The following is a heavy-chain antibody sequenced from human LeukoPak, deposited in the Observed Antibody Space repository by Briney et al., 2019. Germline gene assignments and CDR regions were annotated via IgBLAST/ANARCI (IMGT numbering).Heavy chain of an antibody. CDR1: GFSFNNYR. D-gene: IGHD6-25*01. V-gene: IGHV3-7*03. CDR2: IKQGGSEK. CDR3: VRGPHIAATSY. J-gene: IGHJ4*02. Sequence: GGSLRLSCVASGFSFNNYRMTWVRQAPGKGLEWVANIKQGGSEKQYVDSVKGRFAISRDNAKKSLYLQINTLRAEDTAVYYCVRGPHIAATSYWGQGTLVTVSS.